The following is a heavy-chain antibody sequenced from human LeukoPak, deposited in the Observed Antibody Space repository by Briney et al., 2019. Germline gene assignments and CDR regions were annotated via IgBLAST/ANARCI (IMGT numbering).Heavy chain of an antibody. CDR3: AKDALAYCGADCYALLGMNV. CDR1: GFTFSSYG. Sequence: GRSLRLSCAASGFTFSSYGMHWVRQAPGKGLEWVAVISYDGSNKYYADSVKGRFTISRDNSKNTLYLQMNSLRAEDTAVFYCAKDALAYCGADCYALLGMNVWGQGTTVTVSS. CDR2: ISYDGSNK. J-gene: IGHJ6*02. D-gene: IGHD2-21*02. V-gene: IGHV3-30*18.